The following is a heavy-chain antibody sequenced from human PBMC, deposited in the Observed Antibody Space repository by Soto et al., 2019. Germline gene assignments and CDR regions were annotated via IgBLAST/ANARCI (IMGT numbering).Heavy chain of an antibody. CDR2: IYQNGNT. CDR1: GDSITSPSSS. Sequence: QLQLQESGPGLVKPSETLSLTCIVSGDSITSPSSSWTWFRQPPRKSLEWIGYIYQNGNTYYNPSVTGRVTISVSRSKNQFSPSLQSVTAADTAVYFFVRRKLGDVCAMWGPGTLVTVSS. D-gene: IGHD3-16*01. CDR3: VRRKLGDVCAM. V-gene: IGHV4-30-2*01. J-gene: IGHJ4*03.